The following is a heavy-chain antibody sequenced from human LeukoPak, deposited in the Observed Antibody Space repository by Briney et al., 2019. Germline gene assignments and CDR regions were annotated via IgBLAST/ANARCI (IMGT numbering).Heavy chain of an antibody. D-gene: IGHD3-3*01. V-gene: IGHV4-59*01. J-gene: IGHJ5*02. CDR2: IYYSGST. CDR1: GGSISSYY. Sequence: SETLSLTCTVSGGSISSYYWSWIRQPPGKGLQWIGYIYYSGSTNYNPSLKSRVTISVDTSKNQFSLKLSSVTAADTAVYYCARALYYDFWSGYNNWFDPWGQGTLVTVSS. CDR3: ARALYYDFWSGYNNWFDP.